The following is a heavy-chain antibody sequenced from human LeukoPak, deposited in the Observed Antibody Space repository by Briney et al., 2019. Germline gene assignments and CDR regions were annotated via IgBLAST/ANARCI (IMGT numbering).Heavy chain of an antibody. D-gene: IGHD3-22*01. CDR3: ARVKDYDSSGYYSRWFDP. CDR1: GGTFSSYA. V-gene: IGHV1-69*13. CDR2: TIPIFGTA. Sequence: SVKVSCKASGGTFSSYAISWVRQAPGQGLEWMGGTIPIFGTANYAQKFQGRVTITADESTSTAYMELSSLRSEDTAVYYCARVKDYDSSGYYSRWFDPWGQGTLVTVSS. J-gene: IGHJ5*02.